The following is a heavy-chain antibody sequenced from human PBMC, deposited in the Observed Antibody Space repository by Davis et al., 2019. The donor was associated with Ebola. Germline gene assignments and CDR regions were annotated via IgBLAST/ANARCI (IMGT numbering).Heavy chain of an antibody. CDR1: GYSFTSYW. J-gene: IGHJ4*02. CDR3: ARLDYDVLTAYYVFDY. Sequence: GESLKISCKGSGYSFTSYWIGWVRQMPGKGLEWMGIIYPGDSDTRYSPSFQGQVTISADKSISTAYLQWSSLKASDTAMYYCARLDYDVLTAYYVFDYWGQGTLDTVSS. CDR2: IYPGDSDT. D-gene: IGHD3-9*01. V-gene: IGHV5-51*01.